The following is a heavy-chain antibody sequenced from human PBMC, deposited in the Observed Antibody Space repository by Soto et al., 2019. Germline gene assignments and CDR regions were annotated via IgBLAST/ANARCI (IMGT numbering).Heavy chain of an antibody. V-gene: IGHV1-69*13. Sequence: SVKVSCKASGGTFTNHAINWVRQAPRQGLEWLGGILPFFTTANCAQKFQGRVTITADESTSTAYMELRSLRSDDTAIYYCARGVRATSTEPWFDPCGQGTLVTVSS. J-gene: IGHJ5*02. CDR3: ARGVRATSTEPWFDP. CDR2: ILPFFTTA. D-gene: IGHD1-1*01. CDR1: GGTFTNHA.